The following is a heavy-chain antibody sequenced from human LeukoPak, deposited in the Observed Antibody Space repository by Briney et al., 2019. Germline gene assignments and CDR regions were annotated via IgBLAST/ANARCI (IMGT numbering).Heavy chain of an antibody. CDR3: ARGATNDFWSGYGWFDP. J-gene: IGHJ5*02. CDR2: MSHDGSNI. Sequence: PGGSLRLSCAASGFTFSSYAMHWVRQAPGKGPEWVALMSHDGSNIFYAKSVKGRFTISRDNSKNTLYLQMNNLRAEDTAVYSCARGATNDFWSGYGWFDPWGQGTLVTVSS. CDR1: GFTFSSYA. V-gene: IGHV3-30-3*01. D-gene: IGHD3-3*01.